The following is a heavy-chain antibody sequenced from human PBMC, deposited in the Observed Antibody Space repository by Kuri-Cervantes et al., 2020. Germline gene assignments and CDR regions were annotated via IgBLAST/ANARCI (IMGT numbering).Heavy chain of an antibody. CDR3: ARGGSSWYLDFDY. J-gene: IGHJ4*02. CDR1: GGSISSYY. Sequence: SETLSLTCTVSGGSISSYYWSWIRQPPGKGLEWIGYIYYSGSTNYNPSLKSRVTISVDTSKNQFSLKLISVTAADTAVYYCARGGSSWYLDFDYWGQGTLVTVSS. V-gene: IGHV4-59*12. CDR2: IYYSGST. D-gene: IGHD6-13*01.